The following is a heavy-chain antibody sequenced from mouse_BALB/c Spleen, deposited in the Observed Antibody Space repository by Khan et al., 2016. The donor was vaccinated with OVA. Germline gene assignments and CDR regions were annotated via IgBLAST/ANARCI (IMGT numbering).Heavy chain of an antibody. CDR3: WILL. CDR2: TRLKSDDYVT. V-gene: IGHV6-6*02. Sequence: EVQLQEAVGCLVQPGGSMTLSCVSSGFTFRNYWMTLVRQSLPNGPVSVPETRLKSDDYVTNYAESVKGRFTISRDDSKSSVYLQMNNLRAEDTGIYYCWILLWGQGTTLTVSS. J-gene: IGHJ2*01. CDR1: GFTFRNYW.